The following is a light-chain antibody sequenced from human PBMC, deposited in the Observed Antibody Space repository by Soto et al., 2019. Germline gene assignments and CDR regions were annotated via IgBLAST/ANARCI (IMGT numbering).Light chain of an antibody. V-gene: IGLV1-40*01. J-gene: IGLJ1*01. CDR3: ISYTGSSTSYV. CDR2: GNT. CDR1: SSNIGAGYD. Sequence: QSVLTQPPSVSGAPGQRVTISCTGSSSNIGAGYDVHWYQQLPGTAPKLLIYGNTNRPSGVPDRFSGSRSGTSASLAITGLQAEDDGDYYCISYTGSSTSYVFGSGTKVTV.